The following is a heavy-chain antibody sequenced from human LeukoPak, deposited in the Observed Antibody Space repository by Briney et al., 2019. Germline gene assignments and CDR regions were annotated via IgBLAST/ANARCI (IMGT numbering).Heavy chain of an antibody. V-gene: IGHV3-23*01. CDR1: GFTFSSYA. Sequence: GGSLRLSCAASGFTFSSYAMSWVRQAPGKGLEWVSAISGSGGSTYYADSVKGRFTISRDNSKNTPYLQMNSLRAEDTAVYYCAKTYDSSEDPLDGWGQGTLVTVSS. CDR3: AKTYDSSEDPLDG. J-gene: IGHJ4*02. CDR2: ISGSGGST. D-gene: IGHD3-22*01.